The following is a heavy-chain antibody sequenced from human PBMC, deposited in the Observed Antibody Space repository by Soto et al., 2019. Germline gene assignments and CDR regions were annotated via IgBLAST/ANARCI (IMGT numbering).Heavy chain of an antibody. D-gene: IGHD3-10*01. CDR2: VWYDGTTK. V-gene: IGHV3-33*01. Sequence: QVQLVESGGGVVQPGTSLRLSCAASGSTFSNYGMHWVRQAPGKGLEWVAVVWYDGTTKFYPDSVKGRFTISRDNSNNTLYLQMNSVRVEDTPVYYCATVDNYYGSVFWGQGTLVTVSS. J-gene: IGHJ4*02. CDR3: ATVDNYYGSVF. CDR1: GSTFSNYG.